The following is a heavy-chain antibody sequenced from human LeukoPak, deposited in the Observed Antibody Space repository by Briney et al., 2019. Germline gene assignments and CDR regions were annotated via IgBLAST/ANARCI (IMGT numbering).Heavy chain of an antibody. CDR1: GFTFSNYE. D-gene: IGHD3-22*01. J-gene: IGHJ4*02. CDR3: ARPGITTLSY. Sequence: PGGSLRLSCAASGFTFSNYEMHWVRQAPGKGLDWVSYISSSGNSIYYADSVKGRFTISRDNAKNSLYLQMNSLRAEDTAVYYCARPGITTLSYWGQGTLVTVSS. V-gene: IGHV3-48*03. CDR2: ISSSGNSI.